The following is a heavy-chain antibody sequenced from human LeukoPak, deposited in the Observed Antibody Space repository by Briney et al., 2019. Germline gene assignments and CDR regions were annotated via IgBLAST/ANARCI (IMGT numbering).Heavy chain of an antibody. J-gene: IGHJ6*03. CDR3: ARAGYCSGGSCYPYYYYCYMDV. V-gene: IGHV1-18*01. CDR1: GYTFTSYA. CDR2: ISGHNDDT. D-gene: IGHD2-15*01. Sequence: ASVKVSCKASGYTFTSYAISWVRQAPGQGLEWMGWISGHNDDTNYAQRLQGRVTMTTDTSTSTAYMELRILRSDDTAVYYCARAGYCSGGSCYPYYYYCYMDVWGKGTTVTVSS.